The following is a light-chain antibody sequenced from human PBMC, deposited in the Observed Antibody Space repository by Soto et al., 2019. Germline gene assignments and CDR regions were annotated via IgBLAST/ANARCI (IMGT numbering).Light chain of an antibody. CDR1: QSVGSN. J-gene: IGKJ4*01. V-gene: IGKV3-15*01. Sequence: EIVMTQSPATQSVSPGERASLSCRSSQSVGSNLAWYQQKPGQAPRLLIYGASTRATGIPARFSGSGSGTEFTLTISSLQSEDFAVYYCQQYNNWPPELTFGGGTKVDIK. CDR3: QQYNNWPPELT. CDR2: GAS.